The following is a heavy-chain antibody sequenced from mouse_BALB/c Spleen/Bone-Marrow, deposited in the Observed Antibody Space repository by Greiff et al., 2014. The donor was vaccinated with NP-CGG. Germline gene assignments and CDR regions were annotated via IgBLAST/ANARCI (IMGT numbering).Heavy chain of an antibody. J-gene: IGHJ3*01. Sequence: QVQLQQSGPGLVQPSQSLSFSCTVSGFSLTNYGVHWVRQSPGQGLEWLGVIWSGERTDYNAAFISRLSISKDNSKSQVFFKMNSLQPNDTAIYYCARMREDYDGFAYWGQGTLVTVSA. D-gene: IGHD2-4*01. CDR1: GFSLTNYG. CDR2: IWSGERT. V-gene: IGHV2-2*02. CDR3: ARMREDYDGFAY.